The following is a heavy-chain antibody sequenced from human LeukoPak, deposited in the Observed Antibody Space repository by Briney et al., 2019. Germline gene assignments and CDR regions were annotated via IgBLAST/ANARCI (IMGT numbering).Heavy chain of an antibody. CDR3: ARDSSIAMLRGLTFDY. V-gene: IGHV1-18*01. J-gene: IGHJ4*02. CDR2: ISAYNGNT. D-gene: IGHD2/OR15-2a*01. CDR1: GYTFTSYG. Sequence: RASVKVSCKASGYTFTSYGISWVRQAPGQGLEWMGWISAYNGNTNYAQKLQGRVTMTTDTSTSTAYMELRSLRSDDTAVYYCARDSSIAMLRGLTFDYWGQGTLVTVSS.